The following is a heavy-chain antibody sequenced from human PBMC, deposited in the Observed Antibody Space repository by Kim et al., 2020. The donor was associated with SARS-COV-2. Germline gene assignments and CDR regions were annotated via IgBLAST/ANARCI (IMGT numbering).Heavy chain of an antibody. D-gene: IGHD3-10*01. CDR3: ARAPWSRLRGLTYSYYGMEV. Sequence: GGSLRLSCAASGFTFSSCAIHWVRQAPGKGLEWVAVISYDGSNKNYADSVKGRFTISRDNSKNTLYLQMNSLRAEDTALYYCARAPWSRLRGLTYSYYGMEVWGQGTTVTVSS. V-gene: IGHV3-30-3*01. J-gene: IGHJ6*02. CDR1: GFTFSSCA. CDR2: ISYDGSNK.